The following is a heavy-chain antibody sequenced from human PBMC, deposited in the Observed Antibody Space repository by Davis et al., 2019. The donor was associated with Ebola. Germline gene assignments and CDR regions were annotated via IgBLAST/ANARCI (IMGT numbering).Heavy chain of an antibody. Sequence: ASVKVSCKASGYTFTSYGISWVRQAPGQGLEWMGWISAYNGNTNYAQKLQGRVTMTTDTSTSTAYMELRSLRSDDTAVYYCARDDPLGYCSSTSCYYYYGMDVWGQGTTVTVSS. D-gene: IGHD2-2*01. J-gene: IGHJ6*02. V-gene: IGHV1-18*01. CDR3: ARDDPLGYCSSTSCYYYYGMDV. CDR1: GYTFTSYG. CDR2: ISAYNGNT.